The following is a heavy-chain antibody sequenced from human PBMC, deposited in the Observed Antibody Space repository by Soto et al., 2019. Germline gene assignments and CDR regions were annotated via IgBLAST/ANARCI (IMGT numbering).Heavy chain of an antibody. CDR2: IYYSGST. J-gene: IGHJ5*02. V-gene: IGHV4-59*01. D-gene: IGHD5-12*01. Sequence: LSLTRTLSGGSISSYYWSWIRQPPGKGPEWIGYIYYSGSTNYNPSLKSRVTISVDTSKNQFSLKLSSVTAADTAVYYCARYYSGCNYRWFDPWGQATLVTVSS. CDR1: GGSISSYY. CDR3: ARYYSGCNYRWFDP.